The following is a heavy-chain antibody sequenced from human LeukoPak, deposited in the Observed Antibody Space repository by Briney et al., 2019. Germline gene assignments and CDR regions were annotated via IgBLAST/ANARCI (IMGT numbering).Heavy chain of an antibody. V-gene: IGHV3-53*01. CDR3: ARAGGLLRDYIWGSYLGAFDI. CDR2: IYSGGNT. CDR1: GFTVSSNY. D-gene: IGHD3-16*01. Sequence: GGSLRLSCAASGFTVSSNYMSWVRQAPGKGLEWVSVIYSGGNTYYADSVKGRFTISRDNSKNTLYLQMNSLRAEDTAVYYCARAGGLLRDYIWGSYLGAFDIWGQGTMVTVSS. J-gene: IGHJ3*02.